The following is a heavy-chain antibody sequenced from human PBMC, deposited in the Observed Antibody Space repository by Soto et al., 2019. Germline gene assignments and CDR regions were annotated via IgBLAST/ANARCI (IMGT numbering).Heavy chain of an antibody. J-gene: IGHJ4*02. D-gene: IGHD5-12*01. V-gene: IGHV3-30*18. CDR2: ISRGGSNK. CDR1: GFTFNKYG. Sequence: VGSLRLSCAASGFTFNKYGMHWVRRAPGKGLEWVALISRGGSNKYYADSVKGRFTISRDNSKNTLYLQVNSLRAEDTAVYYCAKDREEMARSWPGYWGQGTLVTVSS. CDR3: AKDREEMARSWPGY.